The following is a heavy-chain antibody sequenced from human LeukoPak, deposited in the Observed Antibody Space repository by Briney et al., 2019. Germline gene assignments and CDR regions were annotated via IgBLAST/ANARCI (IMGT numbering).Heavy chain of an antibody. V-gene: IGHV4-34*01. CDR2: INHSGST. Sequence: PSETLSLTCAVYGGSFSGYYWSWIRQPPGKGLEWIGEINHSGSTNYNPSLKSRVTISVDTSKNQFSLKLSSVTAADTAVYYCARIKLGYCSSTSCYGFLYYYYYYIDVWGKGTTVTVSS. J-gene: IGHJ6*03. D-gene: IGHD2-2*01. CDR3: ARIKLGYCSSTSCYGFLYYYYYYIDV. CDR1: GGSFSGYY.